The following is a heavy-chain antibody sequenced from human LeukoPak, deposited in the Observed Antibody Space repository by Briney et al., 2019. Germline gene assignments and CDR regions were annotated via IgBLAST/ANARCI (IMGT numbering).Heavy chain of an antibody. V-gene: IGHV4-59*01. J-gene: IGHJ4*02. CDR2: IYYSGST. D-gene: IGHD3-16*01. CDR3: ARYVGAFDY. CDR1: GGSLSSYY. Sequence: SETLSLTCTVSGGSLSSYYWSWLRQPPGKGLEWIGYIYYSGSTNYNPSLKSRVTISVDTSKNQFSLKLSSVTAADTAVYYCARYVGAFDYWGQGTLVTVSS.